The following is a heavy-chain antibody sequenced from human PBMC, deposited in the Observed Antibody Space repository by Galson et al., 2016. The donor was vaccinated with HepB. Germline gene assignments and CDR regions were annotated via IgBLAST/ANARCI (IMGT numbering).Heavy chain of an antibody. CDR1: GGSISTNHW. Sequence: SETLSLTCAVSGGSISTNHWWNWVRQPPGKELEWIGEIYHSGDINFNPSLESRVTMSLDKSKSHFSLKLTSVTAADTAVYYCARGGVSGSYYADGMDVWGRGTLVTVSS. J-gene: IGHJ6*02. CDR3: ARGGVSGSYYADGMDV. CDR2: IYHSGDI. V-gene: IGHV4-4*02. D-gene: IGHD1-26*01.